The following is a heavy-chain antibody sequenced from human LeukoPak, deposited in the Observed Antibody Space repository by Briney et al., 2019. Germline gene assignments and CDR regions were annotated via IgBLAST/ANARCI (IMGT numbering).Heavy chain of an antibody. V-gene: IGHV1-2*02. CDR1: GYTFTGYY. D-gene: IGHD3-3*01. CDR3: ASTGDYDFWSGSRPSKNLDY. CDR2: INPNSGGT. Sequence: GASVKVSCKASGYTFTGYYMHWVRQAPGQGLEWMGWINPNSGGTNYAQKFQGRVTMTRDTSISTAYMELSRLRSDDTAVYYCASTGDYDFWSGSRPSKNLDYWGQGALVTVSS. J-gene: IGHJ4*02.